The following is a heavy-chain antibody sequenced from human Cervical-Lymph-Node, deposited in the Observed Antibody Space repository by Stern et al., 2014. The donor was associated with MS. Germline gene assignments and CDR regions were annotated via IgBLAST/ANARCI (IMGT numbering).Heavy chain of an antibody. Sequence: VQLVESGPGLVKPSETLSLTCGVSGGSVSSSVYYWSWIRQPPGKGLVGIGSIHYRGSPYYNASHKSRVPVSVDTSKNDFSLTLSPVTAADTALYFCARQSFGDLFDYWGQGTLVTVSS. J-gene: IGHJ4*02. CDR1: GGSVSSSVYY. CDR2: IHYRGSP. CDR3: ARQSFGDLFDY. V-gene: IGHV4-39*01. D-gene: IGHD3-10*01.